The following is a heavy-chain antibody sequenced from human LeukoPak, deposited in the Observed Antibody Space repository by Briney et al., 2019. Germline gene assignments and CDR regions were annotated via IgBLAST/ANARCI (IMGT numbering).Heavy chain of an antibody. D-gene: IGHD2-8*01. CDR1: GGSISSGGYY. V-gene: IGHV4-31*03. CDR3: ARDKMLGAFDP. J-gene: IGHJ5*02. CDR2: IYYSGST. Sequence: PSQTLSLTCTVSGGSISSGGYYWSWIRQHPGKGLEWIGYIYYSGSTYYSPSLKSRVTISVDTSKNQFSLKLSSVTAADTAVYYCARDKMLGAFDPWGQGTLVTVSS.